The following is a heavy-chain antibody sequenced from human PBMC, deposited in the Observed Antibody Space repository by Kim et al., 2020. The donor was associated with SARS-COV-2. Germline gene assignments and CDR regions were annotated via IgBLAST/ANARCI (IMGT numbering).Heavy chain of an antibody. Sequence: GGSLRLSCAASGFTFSSYAMSWVRQAPGKGLEWVSAISGSGGSTYYADSVKGRFTISRDNSKNTLYLQMNSLRAEDTAVYYCAKWGSDILTGYPSADWFDPWGQGTLVTVSS. V-gene: IGHV3-23*01. D-gene: IGHD3-9*01. CDR3: AKWGSDILTGYPSADWFDP. CDR1: GFTFSSYA. J-gene: IGHJ5*02. CDR2: ISGSGGST.